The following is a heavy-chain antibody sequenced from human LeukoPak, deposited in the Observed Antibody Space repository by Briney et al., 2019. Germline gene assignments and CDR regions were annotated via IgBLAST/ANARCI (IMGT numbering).Heavy chain of an antibody. CDR2: ISAYNGNT. V-gene: IGHV1-18*01. CDR1: GYTFTSYG. Sequence: ASVKVSCKASGYTFTSYGITLVRQAPGQGLEWMGWISAYNGNTNYPQKLQGRVTMTTDTSTSTAYMELRSLRSGDTAVYYCARDGYQPLDVTYFQHWGQGTLVTVSS. D-gene: IGHD2-2*01. CDR3: ARDGYQPLDVTYFQH. J-gene: IGHJ1*01.